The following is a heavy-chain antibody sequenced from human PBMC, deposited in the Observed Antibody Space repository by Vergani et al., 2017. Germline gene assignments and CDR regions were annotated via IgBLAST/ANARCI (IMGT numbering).Heavy chain of an antibody. CDR1: GFTFSSYA. V-gene: IGHV3-23*01. J-gene: IGHJ6*02. D-gene: IGHD3-22*01. CDR2: ISGSGGST. CDR3: ARDRVVVITINYCGMDV. Sequence: EVQLLESGGGLVQPGGSLRLSCAASGFTFSSYAMSWVRQAPGKGLEWVSAISGSGGSTYYADSVKGRFTISRDNAKNTLYLQMNSLRAEDTAVYYCARDRVVVITINYCGMDVWGQGTTVTVSS.